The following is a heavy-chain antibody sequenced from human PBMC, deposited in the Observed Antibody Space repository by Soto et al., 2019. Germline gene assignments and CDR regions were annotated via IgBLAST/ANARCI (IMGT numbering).Heavy chain of an antibody. Sequence: EVQLLESGGELVQPGGSLRLSCVASGFTFSRSAMTWVRQAPGQGLEWVSGISDDGGATYYADSVKGRFTISRDTSENPLFLLMTSLRAEHTAVYYCAHGKGPDSSGYYHPVADYWGQGTLVTVSS. CDR3: AHGKGPDSSGYYHPVADY. J-gene: IGHJ4*02. D-gene: IGHD3-22*01. V-gene: IGHV3-23*01. CDR1: GFTFSRSA. CDR2: ISDDGGAT.